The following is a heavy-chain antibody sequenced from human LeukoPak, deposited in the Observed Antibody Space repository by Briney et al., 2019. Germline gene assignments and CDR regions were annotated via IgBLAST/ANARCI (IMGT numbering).Heavy chain of an antibody. D-gene: IGHD3-10*01. CDR2: ISHTSEYT. CDR3: AKGSSAGRPYYFDY. Sequence: PGGSLRLSCAASGFTFSSNYMSWVRQAPGKGLEWVSAISHTSEYTYHADSVKGRFTISRDNSKNTLYLQMNSLRAEDTAMYYCAKGSSAGRPYYFDYWGQGTLVTVSS. V-gene: IGHV3-23*01. J-gene: IGHJ4*02. CDR1: GFTFSSNY.